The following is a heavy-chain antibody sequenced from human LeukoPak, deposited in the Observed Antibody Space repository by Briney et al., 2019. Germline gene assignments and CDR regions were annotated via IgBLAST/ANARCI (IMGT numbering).Heavy chain of an antibody. V-gene: IGHV3-7*01. J-gene: IGHJ4*02. CDR2: IKQDGSEK. CDR3: ARFIAAPYYFDY. D-gene: IGHD6-13*01. CDR1: GFTFSNYW. Sequence: PGGSLRLSCVASGFTFSNYWMSWVRQAPGKGLEWVANIKQDGSEKYYVDSVKGRFTISRDNAKNSLYLQMNSLRAEDTAVYYCARFIAAPYYFDYWGRGTLVTVSS.